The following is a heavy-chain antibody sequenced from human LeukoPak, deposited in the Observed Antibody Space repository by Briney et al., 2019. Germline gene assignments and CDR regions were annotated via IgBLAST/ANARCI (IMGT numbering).Heavy chain of an antibody. CDR1: GFTFSSYG. Sequence: GGSLRLSCAASGFTFSSYGMHWVRQAPGKGLEWVAVISYDGSNKYYADSVKGRFTISRDNSKNTLYLQMNSLRAEDTAVYYCAKDLSRYCSSTSCYLYYYGMDVWGQGTTVTVSS. CDR2: ISYDGSNK. CDR3: AKDLSRYCSSTSCYLYYYGMDV. D-gene: IGHD2-2*01. V-gene: IGHV3-30*18. J-gene: IGHJ6*02.